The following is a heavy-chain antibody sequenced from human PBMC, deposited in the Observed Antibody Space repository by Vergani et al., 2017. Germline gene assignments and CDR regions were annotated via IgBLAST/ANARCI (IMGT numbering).Heavy chain of an antibody. D-gene: IGHD2-15*01. CDR1: GYTFTSYG. J-gene: IGHJ4*02. CDR3: ARYAMNRGDIVVVVAHNAAFDY. Sequence: QVQLVQSGAEVKKPGASVKVSCKASGYTFTSYGISWVRQAPGQGLEWMGWISAYNGNTNYAQKLKGRVTMTTETSTSTAYMELRGLRSDDTAVYYCARYAMNRGDIVVVVAHNAAFDYWGQGTLVTVSS. CDR2: ISAYNGNT. V-gene: IGHV1-18*01.